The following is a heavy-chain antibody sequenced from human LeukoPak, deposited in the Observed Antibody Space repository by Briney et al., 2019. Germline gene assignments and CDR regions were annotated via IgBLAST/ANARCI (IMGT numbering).Heavy chain of an antibody. D-gene: IGHD3-16*01. V-gene: IGHV3-23*01. CDR1: GFTFSSYA. Sequence: GGSLRLSCAASGFTFSSYAMSWVRQAPGKGLEWVSGISGSGGSTYYADSVKGRFTISRDNSKNTLYLQMNSLRAEDTAVYYCARAGDGAFDIWGQGTMVTVSS. J-gene: IGHJ3*02. CDR3: ARAGDGAFDI. CDR2: ISGSGGST.